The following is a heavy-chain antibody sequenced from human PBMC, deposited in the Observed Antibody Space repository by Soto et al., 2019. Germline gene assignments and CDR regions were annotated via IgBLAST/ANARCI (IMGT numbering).Heavy chain of an antibody. V-gene: IGHV1-18*01. Sequence: QVQLVQSAAEVKKPGASVKVSCKASGYTLTNYAISWVRQAPGQGPEWMGWINTYNGNSNYAQKFQGRVTMTTDTSTNTAYMEQRSLTSDDTAVYYCARDCTGGSCFCIYWGQGTLVTVSS. CDR3: ARDCTGGSCFCIY. CDR2: INTYNGNS. J-gene: IGHJ4*02. CDR1: GYTLTNYA. D-gene: IGHD2-15*01.